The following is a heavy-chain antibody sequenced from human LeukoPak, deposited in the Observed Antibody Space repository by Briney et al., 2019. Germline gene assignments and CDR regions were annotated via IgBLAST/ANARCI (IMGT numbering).Heavy chain of an antibody. CDR2: ISSSSSYI. CDR1: GFTFSSYS. CDR3: ASRGVYQTDYFDY. Sequence: GGCLRLSWAGSGFTFSSYSMNWVRQAPGKGLEWVSSISSSSSYIYYADSVKGRFTISRDNAKTSLYLQMNSLRAEDTAVYYCASRGVYQTDYFDYWGQGTLVTVSS. J-gene: IGHJ4*02. D-gene: IGHD2-2*01. V-gene: IGHV3-21*04.